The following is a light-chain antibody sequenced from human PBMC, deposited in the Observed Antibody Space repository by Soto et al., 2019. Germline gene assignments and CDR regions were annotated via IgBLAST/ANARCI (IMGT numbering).Light chain of an antibody. J-gene: IGKJ1*01. CDR3: QQYGSSQWT. CDR2: GAS. CDR1: QSVSSSY. V-gene: IGKV3-20*01. Sequence: EIVLTQSPGTLSLSPGERATRSCRASQSVSSSYLAWYQQKSGQAPRLRIYGASGRATGIPDRFSGSGSGTDFALTISRLEPEDFAVYYCQQYGSSQWTFGQGTKVEIK.